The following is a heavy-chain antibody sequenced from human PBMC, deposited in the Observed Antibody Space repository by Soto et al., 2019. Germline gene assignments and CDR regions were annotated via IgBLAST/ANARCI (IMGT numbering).Heavy chain of an antibody. CDR2: IYYSGST. D-gene: IGHD6-13*01. V-gene: IGHV4-59*08. CDR1: GGSISSYY. J-gene: IGHJ5*02. Sequence: QVQLQESGPGLVKPSETLSLTCTVSGGSISSYYWSWIRQPPGKGLEWIGYIYYSGSTNYNPSLKRRVTISVDTSKNQFSLKLSSVTAADTAVYYCARHVVAAAESLLGSGPMGGFDPWGQGTLVTVSS. CDR3: ARHVVAAAESLLGSGPMGGFDP.